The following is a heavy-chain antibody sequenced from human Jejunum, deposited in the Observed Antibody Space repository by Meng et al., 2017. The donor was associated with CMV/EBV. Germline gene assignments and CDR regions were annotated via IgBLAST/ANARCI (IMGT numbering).Heavy chain of an antibody. D-gene: IGHD5-24*01. J-gene: IGHJ4*02. CDR3: VRLYHRDAYNPFDY. V-gene: IGHV5-51*01. CDR1: GYTLANNW. Sequence: SGYTLANNWVGWVRQMPGGGLEWMALIHLGSSRTMYSPSVQGQVTISVDKSISTTYLQWSSLKASDTAMYYCVRLYHRDAYNPFDYWGQGTLVTVSS. CDR2: IHLGSSRT.